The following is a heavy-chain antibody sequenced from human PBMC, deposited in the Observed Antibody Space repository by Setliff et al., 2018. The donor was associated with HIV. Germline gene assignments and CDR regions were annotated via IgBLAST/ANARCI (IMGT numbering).Heavy chain of an antibody. V-gene: IGHV1-18*01. CDR2: ISAYNGDT. CDR1: GYTFTSYG. Sequence: GASVKVSCKASGYTFTSYGISWVRQAPGQGLEWMGWISAYNGDTKYAQKVQGRVTLTTDTSSSTVYMELRSLRPDDTAVYYCARDAWVEFLEWTFYGMDVWGQGTTVTVSS. CDR3: ARDAWVEFLEWTFYGMDV. D-gene: IGHD3-3*02. J-gene: IGHJ6*02.